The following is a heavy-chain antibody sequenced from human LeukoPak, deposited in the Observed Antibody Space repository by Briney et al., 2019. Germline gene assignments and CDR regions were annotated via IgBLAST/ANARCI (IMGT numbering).Heavy chain of an antibody. D-gene: IGHD2-15*01. Sequence: SETLSLTCTVSGGSITGYYWSWLRQPPEKGLEWIGYIYYSGSTNYNPSLKSRVTISVDTSKNQFSLKLSSVTAADTAVYYCARHTLVAASSFDYWGQGTLVTVSS. CDR3: ARHTLVAASSFDY. V-gene: IGHV4-59*08. J-gene: IGHJ4*02. CDR1: GGSITGYY. CDR2: IYYSGST.